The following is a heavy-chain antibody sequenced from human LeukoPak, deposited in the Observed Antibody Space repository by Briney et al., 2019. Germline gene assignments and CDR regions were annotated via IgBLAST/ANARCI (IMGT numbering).Heavy chain of an antibody. CDR1: RGPMHSYY. Sequence: SGSLRLTCAASRGPMHSYYLNWIRQAAGKGLEWMGFSCIALTTDYNPSLKSRVTMSIDTSKNQLSLKLSAVTAADTAVYYCARLRFYDSTGYSPGHYMDLWGKGITVVVSS. CDR3: ARLRFYDSTGYSPGHYMDL. J-gene: IGHJ6*03. V-gene: IGHV4-4*07. CDR2: SCIALTT. D-gene: IGHD3-22*01.